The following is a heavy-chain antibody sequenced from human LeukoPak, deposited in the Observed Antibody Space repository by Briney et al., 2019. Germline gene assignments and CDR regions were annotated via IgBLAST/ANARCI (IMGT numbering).Heavy chain of an antibody. CDR1: GFTFSNYV. J-gene: IGHJ4*02. Sequence: GGSLRLSCAASGFTFSNYVIHWVRRAPGKGREWVAVISYDGSKKYYSDSVKGGFTISRDKSKKKRYLKRKSLEAEDTAVYYCARAGATTLGGYDFDYWGQGTLVTVSS. V-gene: IGHV3-30-3*01. CDR2: ISYDGSKK. D-gene: IGHD5-12*01. CDR3: ARAGATTLGGYDFDY.